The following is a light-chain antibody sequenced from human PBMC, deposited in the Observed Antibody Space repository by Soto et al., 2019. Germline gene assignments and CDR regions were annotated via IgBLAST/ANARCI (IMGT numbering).Light chain of an antibody. Sequence: AIRMTQSPSSLSASTGDRVTITCRASQGISSYLAWYQQKPGKAPKLLIYAASTLQSGVPSRFSGSGSGTDFTLTISCLQSEDFATYYWQQYYSYPPLFGQGTRLEIK. CDR1: QGISSY. V-gene: IGKV1-8*01. CDR3: QQYYSYPPL. J-gene: IGKJ5*01. CDR2: AAS.